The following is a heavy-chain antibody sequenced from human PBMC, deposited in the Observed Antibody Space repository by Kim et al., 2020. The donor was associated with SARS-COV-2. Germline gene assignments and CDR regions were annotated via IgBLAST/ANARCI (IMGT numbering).Heavy chain of an antibody. J-gene: IGHJ4*02. CDR1: GVSITSATW. D-gene: IGHD6-19*01. CDR2: MFHSGTT. Sequence: SETLSLTCAVSGVSITSATWWTWVRQPPGKGLEWIGEMFHSGTTNYNPSLKSRVTISVDKSKNHFSLNLNSVTAADPAVYYCSGSSGWYRLDYWGQGTLV. CDR3: SGSSGWYRLDY. V-gene: IGHV4-4*02.